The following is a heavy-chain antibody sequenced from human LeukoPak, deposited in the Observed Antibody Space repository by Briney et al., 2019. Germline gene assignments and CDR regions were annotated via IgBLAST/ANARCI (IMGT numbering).Heavy chain of an antibody. Sequence: PGGSLRLSCAPSRFTFCDYGMHWVRHTPGKGLGWVAVIWFDGSNKYYADSVKGRFTISRDNSKNTLYRQMNSLRAEDTAVYYCARGKGDAYRDAFDVWGQGTMVTVSS. V-gene: IGHV3-33*01. CDR3: ARGKGDAYRDAFDV. CDR1: RFTFCDYG. CDR2: IWFDGSNK. D-gene: IGHD2-21*02. J-gene: IGHJ3*01.